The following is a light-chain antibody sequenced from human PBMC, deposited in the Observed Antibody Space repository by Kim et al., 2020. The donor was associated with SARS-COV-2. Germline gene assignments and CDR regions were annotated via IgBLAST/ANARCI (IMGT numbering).Light chain of an antibody. CDR3: QQYYSYQT. CDR2: AAS. V-gene: IGKV1-8*01. J-gene: IGKJ1*01. CDR1: QGISRA. Sequence: SASTGARGLLTCRARQGISRAFALYQQTPGKAPKLLIYAASTLQSGVPSRFSGSGSGTYFTLTISCLQSEDFATYYCQQYYSYQTFGQGPKVDIK.